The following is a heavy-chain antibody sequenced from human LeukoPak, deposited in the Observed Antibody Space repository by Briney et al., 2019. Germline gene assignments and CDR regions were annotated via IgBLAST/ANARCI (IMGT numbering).Heavy chain of an antibody. D-gene: IGHD5-18*01. CDR2: ISYDGSKK. Sequence: GGSLRLSCAASGFTFSNYGIHWVRQGPGKGLEWVAVISYDGSKKYYAGSVKGRFTISRDSSKNTVDLQMSSLRAEDTALYYCARDVDTRGHYARFDPWGQGTLVTVSS. CDR3: ARDVDTRGHYARFDP. J-gene: IGHJ5*02. V-gene: IGHV3-33*05. CDR1: GFTFSNYG.